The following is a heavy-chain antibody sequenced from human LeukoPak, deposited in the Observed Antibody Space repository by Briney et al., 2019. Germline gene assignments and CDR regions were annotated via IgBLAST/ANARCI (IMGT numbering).Heavy chain of an antibody. CDR1: GYSLSSGYY. J-gene: IGHJ4*02. V-gene: IGHV4-38-2*02. Sequence: SETLSLTCTVSGYSLSSGYYWGWSRQPPGKGLEWIGRIYHSGSTYYNPSLKSRVTISVDTSKNQFSLNLSSVTVADTAVYYCVTPDSSRYYYLSRGQGTLVTVSS. D-gene: IGHD3-22*01. CDR2: IYHSGST. CDR3: VTPDSSRYYYLS.